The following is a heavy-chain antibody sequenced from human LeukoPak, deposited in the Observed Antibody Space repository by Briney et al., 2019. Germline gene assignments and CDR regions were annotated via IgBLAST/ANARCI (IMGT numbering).Heavy chain of an antibody. V-gene: IGHV5-51*01. J-gene: IGHJ4*01. CDR1: GYSFTNNW. Sequence: GESLKISCTASGYSFTNNWIAWVRQMPGKGLEWMGIIYPGDSDTRYSPSFQGQVTVSADKSISTAYLQWSSLKASDTAIYYCARGHGSAWETLYFDFWGQGTLVTVAS. D-gene: IGHD1-26*01. CDR3: ARGHGSAWETLYFDF. CDR2: IYPGDSDT.